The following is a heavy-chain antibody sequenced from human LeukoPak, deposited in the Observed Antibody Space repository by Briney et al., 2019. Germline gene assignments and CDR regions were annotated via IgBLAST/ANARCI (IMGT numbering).Heavy chain of an antibody. Sequence: GGSLRLSCAASGFTFDDYGMSWVRQAPGKGLEWVSGISWNSGSIGYADSVKGRFTISRDNAKNSLYLQMNSLRAEDTALYYCGRKSYGEDYMDIGGKGTTVTISS. CDR2: ISWNSGSI. J-gene: IGHJ6*03. CDR1: GFTFDDYG. D-gene: IGHD5-18*01. CDR3: GRKSYGEDYMDI. V-gene: IGHV3-20*04.